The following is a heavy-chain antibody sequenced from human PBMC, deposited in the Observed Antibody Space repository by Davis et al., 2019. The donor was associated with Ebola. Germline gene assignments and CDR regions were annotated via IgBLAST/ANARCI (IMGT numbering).Heavy chain of an antibody. CDR3: AREGRYCNGNTCYGGTLDY. Sequence: PAGSLRLSCAASGFTSDDYAMHWVRHAPGKGLEWVSGTNWNGGSTGYADSVKGRFTISRDNAKNSLYLQMNSLRVEDTALYYCAREGRYCNGNTCYGGTLDYWGQGTLVTVSS. CDR2: TNWNGGST. D-gene: IGHD2-15*01. CDR1: GFTSDDYA. V-gene: IGHV3-20*04. J-gene: IGHJ4*02.